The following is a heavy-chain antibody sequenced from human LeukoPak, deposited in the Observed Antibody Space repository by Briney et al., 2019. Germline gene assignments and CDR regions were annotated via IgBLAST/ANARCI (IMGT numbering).Heavy chain of an antibody. CDR3: AMVRGVIFDY. D-gene: IGHD3-10*01. J-gene: IGHJ4*02. Sequence: GGSLRLSCAASGITFSRYSMNWVRQAPGKGPGWVSYISSNSSSIYYADSVKGRFTISRDDAKNSLYLRMNSLRVEDTAVYYCAMVRGVIFDYWGQGTLVTVSS. CDR1: GITFSRYS. CDR2: ISSNSSSI. V-gene: IGHV3-48*04.